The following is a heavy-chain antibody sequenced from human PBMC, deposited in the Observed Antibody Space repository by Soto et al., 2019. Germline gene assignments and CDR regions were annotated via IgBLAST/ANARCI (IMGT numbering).Heavy chain of an antibody. Sequence: GESLKLSCKGSGYNFNNYWIGWVRQLPGKGLEWMGIIYAGDSDTRYSPSFQGQVTISADKSFSTAYLQWSSLKASDTAMYYCERQEYSSWSPAFDFWGQGTMVTVSS. CDR3: ERQEYSSWSPAFDF. D-gene: IGHD6-6*01. J-gene: IGHJ3*01. V-gene: IGHV5-51*01. CDR2: IYAGDSDT. CDR1: GYNFNNYW.